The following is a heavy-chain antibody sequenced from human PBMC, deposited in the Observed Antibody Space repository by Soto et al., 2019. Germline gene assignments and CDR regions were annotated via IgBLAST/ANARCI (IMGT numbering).Heavy chain of an antibody. CDR1: GYSFSTHS. V-gene: IGHV1-3*01. CDR2: INGGNGNT. D-gene: IGHD1-1*01. Sequence: GASVKVSCKASGYSFSTHSMHWVRQAPGQGLEWMGWINGGNGNTKYSQKFRDRVTITRDASASTGYMELSGLRSEDTAVYYCARGKGMEENYYYYGMDVWGQGTTVTVSS. CDR3: ARGKGMEENYYYYGMDV. J-gene: IGHJ6*02.